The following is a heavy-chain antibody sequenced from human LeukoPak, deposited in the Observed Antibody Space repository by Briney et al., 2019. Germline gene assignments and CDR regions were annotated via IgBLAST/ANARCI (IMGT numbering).Heavy chain of an antibody. J-gene: IGHJ5*02. D-gene: IGHD3-9*01. Sequence: KSSETLSLTCTVSGGSISSYYWSWIRQPPGKGLEWIGYIYYSGSTNYNPSLKSRVTISADTSKNQFSLKLSSVTAADTAVYYCAAYLTWFDPWGQGTLVTVSS. CDR2: IYYSGST. CDR1: GGSISSYY. V-gene: IGHV4-59*01. CDR3: AAYLTWFDP.